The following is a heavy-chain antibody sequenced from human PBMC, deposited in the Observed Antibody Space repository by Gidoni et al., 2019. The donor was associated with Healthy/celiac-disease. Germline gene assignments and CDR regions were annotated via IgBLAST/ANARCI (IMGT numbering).Heavy chain of an antibody. CDR2: ISSSGSTI. D-gene: IGHD4-17*01. J-gene: IGHJ4*02. V-gene: IGHV3-11*01. CDR1: GFTFSDYY. Sequence: QVQLVESGGGLVKPGGSLRLSCAASGFTFSDYYMSWIRQAPGKGLEWVSYISSSGSTIYYADAVKGRFTISRDNAKNSLYLQMNSLRAEDTAVYYCAGSHTVTTLGASGWPDWGQGTLVTVSS. CDR3: AGSHTVTTLGASGWPD.